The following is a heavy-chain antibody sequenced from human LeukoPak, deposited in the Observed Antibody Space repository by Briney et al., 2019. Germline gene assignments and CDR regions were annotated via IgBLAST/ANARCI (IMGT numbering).Heavy chain of an antibody. CDR2: IYCIGST. CDR1: SGRISRYY. V-gene: IGHV4-59*01. D-gene: IGHD3-22*01. J-gene: IGHJ4*02. CDR3: ARGGSTYYYDSSGYYTDY. Sequence: SETLTLTCTVSSGRISRYYESWLRQPPGKGLEWLGYIYCIGSTRYTPSLKSLVTIAVDTSKNQFSPKLSSMTAADAAVYYVARGGSTYYYDSSGYYTDYWGQGTLVTVSS.